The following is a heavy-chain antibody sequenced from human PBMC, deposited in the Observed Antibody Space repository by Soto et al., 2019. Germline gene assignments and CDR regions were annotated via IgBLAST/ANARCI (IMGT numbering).Heavy chain of an antibody. V-gene: IGHV4-59*08. CDR1: GGSISSYY. J-gene: IGHJ5*02. D-gene: IGHD3-3*01. Sequence: SETLSLTCTVSGGSISSYYWSWIRQPPGKGLEWIGYIYYSGSTNYNPSLKSRVTISVDTSKNQFSLKLSSVTAADTAVYYCARQGSGYDFWSGYPYNWFDPWGQGTLVTVSS. CDR2: IYYSGST. CDR3: ARQGSGYDFWSGYPYNWFDP.